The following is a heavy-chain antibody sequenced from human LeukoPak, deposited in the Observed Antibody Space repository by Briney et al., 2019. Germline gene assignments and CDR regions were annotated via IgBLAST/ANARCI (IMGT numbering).Heavy chain of an antibody. CDR1: GLTFSKEW. Sequence: PGGSLRLSCVASGLTFSKEWMNWVRQAPGKGLEWVANIKQDGSEKYYVGSVKGRFTISRDNAKNSLYLQMNSLRAEDTAVYFCAGGSGWVTDSWGQGTLVTVSA. J-gene: IGHJ4*02. CDR2: IKQDGSEK. V-gene: IGHV3-7*01. D-gene: IGHD6-19*01. CDR3: AGGSGWVTDS.